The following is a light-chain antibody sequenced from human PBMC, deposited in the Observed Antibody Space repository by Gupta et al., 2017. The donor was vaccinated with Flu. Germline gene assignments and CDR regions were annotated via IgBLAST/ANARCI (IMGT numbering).Light chain of an antibody. V-gene: IGKV3-20*01. J-gene: IGKJ2*01. CDR3: QLYGSSPAYT. CDR2: GAS. Sequence: QTVAASFLAWYQQQRGQAPRLLIYGASTRAPGIPDRFSGSESGTDFTLTISRLEPEDFAVYYCQLYGSSPAYTFGQGTKLEI. CDR1: QTVAASF.